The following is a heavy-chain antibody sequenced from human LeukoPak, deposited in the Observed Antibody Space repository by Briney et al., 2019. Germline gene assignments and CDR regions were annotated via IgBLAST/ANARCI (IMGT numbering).Heavy chain of an antibody. V-gene: IGHV4-34*01. D-gene: IGHD6-19*01. CDR1: GGSFSGYY. CDR2: INHSGST. J-gene: IGHJ5*02. Sequence: SETLSLTCAVYGGSFSGYYWSWIRQPPGKGLEWIGEINHSGSTNYNPSLKSRVTISVDTSKNQFSLKLSSVTAADTAVYYCARGRKIAVAVSWFDPRGQGTLVTVSS. CDR3: ARGRKIAVAVSWFDP.